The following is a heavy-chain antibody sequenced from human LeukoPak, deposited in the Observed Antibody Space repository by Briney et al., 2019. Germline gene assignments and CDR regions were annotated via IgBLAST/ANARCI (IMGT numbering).Heavy chain of an antibody. D-gene: IGHD4-23*01. V-gene: IGHV1-2*02. J-gene: IGHJ3*02. CDR2: INPSSGVT. Sequence: GASVKVSCEASGYTITDFYMHWVRQAPGQGLEWMGWINPSSGVTNYAQKFQGRVSMTRDTSISTAYMELSRLRSDDTAVYYCMRDYLATVGVDDALDIWGQGTMVTVSS. CDR3: MRDYLATVGVDDALDI. CDR1: GYTITDFY.